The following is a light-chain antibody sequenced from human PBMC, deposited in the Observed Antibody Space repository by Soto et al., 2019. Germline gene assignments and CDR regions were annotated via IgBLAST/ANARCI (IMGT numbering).Light chain of an antibody. CDR2: DAI. Sequence: DIQLTQSPSFLSASVGDRVTITCRASQGISSYLAWYQQTPGKAPKLLIYDAISLETGVSSRFSGRGSGTDFTLTISSLQPEDIATYYCQHFADLPITFGQGTRLEIK. J-gene: IGKJ5*01. V-gene: IGKV1-33*01. CDR1: QGISSY. CDR3: QHFADLPIT.